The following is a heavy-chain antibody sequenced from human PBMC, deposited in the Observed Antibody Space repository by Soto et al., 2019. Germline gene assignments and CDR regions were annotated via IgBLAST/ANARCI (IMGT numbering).Heavy chain of an antibody. CDR2: ISYDETAT. Sequence: QVQLVESGGGVVQPGTSLRLSCAASGFTFSGYGVHWVRQAPGKGLEWVATISYDETATYYSDSVKGRFTISRDNSKNTLFLQMNSLRAEDTALYYCAKVTKRAAAGRYEYYKYGMDVWGQGTTVTVSS. CDR3: AKVTKRAAAGRYEYYKYGMDV. J-gene: IGHJ6*02. D-gene: IGHD6-13*01. V-gene: IGHV3-30*18. CDR1: GFTFSGYG.